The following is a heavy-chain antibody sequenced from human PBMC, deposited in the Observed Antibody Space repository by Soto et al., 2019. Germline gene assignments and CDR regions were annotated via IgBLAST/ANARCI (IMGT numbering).Heavy chain of an antibody. Sequence: QVQLVQSGAEVKKPGASVKVSCKTSGYTFTSYAMHWVRQAPGQRLEWMGWINAGNGNTKYSQKIQGRVTITIDTSASTYYMELSSLRSEDTAIYYCARDLGGWSDYWGQGTLVTVSS. CDR1: GYTFTSYA. CDR3: ARDLGGWSDY. V-gene: IGHV1-3*01. D-gene: IGHD6-19*01. J-gene: IGHJ4*02. CDR2: INAGNGNT.